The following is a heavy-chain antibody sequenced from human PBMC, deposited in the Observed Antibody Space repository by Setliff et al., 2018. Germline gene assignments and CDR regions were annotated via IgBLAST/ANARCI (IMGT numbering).Heavy chain of an antibody. CDR2: IYIGGSA. CDR3: AREQWLDPPGYYYMDV. D-gene: IGHD6-19*01. Sequence: SETLSLTCTVSGGSISSYYWSWIRQPAGKELEWIGHIYIGGSANYNPSLKSRVTMSIDTSKNQFSLKLNSVTAADMAVYYCAREQWLDPPGYYYMDVWAKGTTVTVSS. CDR1: GGSISSYY. J-gene: IGHJ6*03. V-gene: IGHV4-4*07.